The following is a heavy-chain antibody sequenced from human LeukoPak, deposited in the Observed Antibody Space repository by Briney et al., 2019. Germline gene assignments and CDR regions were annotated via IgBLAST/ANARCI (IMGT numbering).Heavy chain of an antibody. Sequence: ASVKVSCKASGYSFTRHYMHWVRQAPGQGLEWMGWISTYYGNSHYAQKFQGRVTMTTDTSTSTAYMELRSLGSDDTAIYYCARPTLVRGTAGAFDIWGQGTMVTVSS. V-gene: IGHV1-18*04. D-gene: IGHD3-10*01. CDR2: ISTYYGNS. J-gene: IGHJ3*02. CDR3: ARPTLVRGTAGAFDI. CDR1: GYSFTRHY.